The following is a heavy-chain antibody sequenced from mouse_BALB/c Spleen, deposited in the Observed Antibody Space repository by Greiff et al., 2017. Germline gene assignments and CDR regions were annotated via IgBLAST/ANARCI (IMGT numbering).Heavy chain of an antibody. D-gene: IGHD1-1*01. J-gene: IGHJ1*01. CDR1: GYSITSDYA. V-gene: IGHV3-2*02. CDR2: ISYSGST. CDR3: ARSTLRDWYFDV. Sequence: EVQLQQSGPGLVKPSQSLSLTCTVTGYSITSDYAWNWIRQFPGNKLEWMGYISYSGSTSYNPSLKSRISITRDTSKNQFFLQLNSVTTEDTATYYCARSTLRDWYFDVWGAGTTVTVSS.